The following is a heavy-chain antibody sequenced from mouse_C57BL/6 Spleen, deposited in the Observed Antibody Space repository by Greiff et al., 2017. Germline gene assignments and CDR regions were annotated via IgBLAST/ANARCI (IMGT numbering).Heavy chain of an antibody. CDR3: AREYDYDPFAS. V-gene: IGHV3-6*01. D-gene: IGHD2-4*01. Sequence: ESGPGLVKPSQSLSLTCSVTGYSITSGYYWNWIRQFPGNKLEWMGYISYDGSNNYNPSLKNRISITRDTSKNQFFLKLNSVTTEDTATYYCAREYDYDPFASWGQGTLVTVSA. J-gene: IGHJ3*01. CDR1: GYSITSGYY. CDR2: ISYDGSN.